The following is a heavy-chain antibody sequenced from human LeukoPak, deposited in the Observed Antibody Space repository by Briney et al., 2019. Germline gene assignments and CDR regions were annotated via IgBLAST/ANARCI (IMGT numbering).Heavy chain of an antibody. Sequence: GGSLRLSCAASGFPFNIYSMNWVRQAPGKGLEWISYLSRSTTIIYYADSVKGRFTISRDNAKNSLYLQMNSLRAEDTAIYYCARSGWYDDFDCLGQGTLVTVSS. J-gene: IGHJ4*02. CDR2: LSRSTTII. V-gene: IGHV3-48*01. D-gene: IGHD6-19*01. CDR1: GFPFNIYS. CDR3: ARSGWYDDFDC.